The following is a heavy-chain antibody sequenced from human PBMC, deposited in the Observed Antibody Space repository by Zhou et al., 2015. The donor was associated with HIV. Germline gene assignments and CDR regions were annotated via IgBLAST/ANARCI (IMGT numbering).Heavy chain of an antibody. CDR1: GGTFSDSD. CDR2: IIPMFDIE. Sequence: QVQLVQSGTEVKKPGSSVKVSCKASGGTFSDSDISWVRQAPGQGLEWMGGIIPMFDIENHAQKFRGRLTLTADKSTGAAYMELSSLRSEDAAVYYCATRDGYSTRAGAFDIWGQGTMVTVSS. D-gene: IGHD5-24*01. J-gene: IGHJ3*02. V-gene: IGHV1-69*17. CDR3: ATRDGYSTRAGAFDI.